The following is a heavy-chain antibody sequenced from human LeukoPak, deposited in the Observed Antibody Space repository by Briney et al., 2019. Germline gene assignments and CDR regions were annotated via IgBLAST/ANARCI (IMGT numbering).Heavy chain of an antibody. D-gene: IGHD3-10*01. CDR1: GYTFTDYY. CDR2: IDPNTGGT. V-gene: IGHV1-2*02. Sequence: EASVKVSCKASGYTFTDYYMHWVRQAPGHSLEWMGWIDPNTGGTNSAQKFKGRVTMTRDASISTAYMELSRLKSDDTAIYYCARGGPTYYGLGSPGFWGQGTLVTVSS. J-gene: IGHJ4*02. CDR3: ARGGPTYYGLGSPGF.